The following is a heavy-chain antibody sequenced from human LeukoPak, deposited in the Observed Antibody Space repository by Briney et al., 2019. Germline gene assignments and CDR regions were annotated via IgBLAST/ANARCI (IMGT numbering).Heavy chain of an antibody. Sequence: GECLKISCKGSGYSFTTYWIIWVRQRSGKGLECMGTIDPSDSYTNYSPSFQGHVTISADTSISTAFLQWSSLKASDTAMYYCARRRFSGDTAMLDYWGQGTLVSVSS. CDR2: IDPSDSYT. D-gene: IGHD5-18*01. J-gene: IGHJ4*02. CDR1: GYSFTTYW. V-gene: IGHV5-10-1*01. CDR3: ARRRFSGDTAMLDY.